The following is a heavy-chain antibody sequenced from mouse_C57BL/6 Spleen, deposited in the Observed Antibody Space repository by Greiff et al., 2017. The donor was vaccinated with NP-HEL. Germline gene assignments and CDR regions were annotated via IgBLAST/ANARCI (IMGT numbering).Heavy chain of an antibody. V-gene: IGHV5-17*01. CDR2: ISSGSSTI. D-gene: IGHD1-1*01. CDR1: GFTFSDYG. CDR3: ARPDGSSSYWYFDV. Sequence: VQLKESGGGLVKPGGSLKLSCAASGFTFSDYGMHWVRQAPEKGLEWVAYISSGSSTIYYADTVKGRFTISRDNAKNTLFLQMTSLRSEDTAMYYCARPDGSSSYWYFDVWGTGTTVTVSS. J-gene: IGHJ1*03.